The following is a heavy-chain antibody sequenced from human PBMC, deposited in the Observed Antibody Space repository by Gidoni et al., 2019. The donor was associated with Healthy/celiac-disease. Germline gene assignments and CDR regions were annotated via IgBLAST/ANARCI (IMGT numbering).Heavy chain of an antibody. Sequence: QVQLVESGGVGVPPGSSLRLSCAASKFTFSRSGMHWVRQGPGKGLEWVAVISYDGTNKDYIDSVKGRFTISRDNSKNTLYLQMNSLRAEDTAVYYCAKDPHDSSDYYGGAFNIWGQGTMVTVSS. CDR2: ISYDGTNK. CDR3: AKDPHDSSDYYGGAFNI. J-gene: IGHJ3*02. V-gene: IGHV3-30*18. CDR1: KFTFSRSG. D-gene: IGHD3-22*01.